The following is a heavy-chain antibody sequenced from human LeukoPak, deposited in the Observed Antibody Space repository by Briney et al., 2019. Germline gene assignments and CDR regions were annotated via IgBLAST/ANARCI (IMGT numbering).Heavy chain of an antibody. J-gene: IGHJ3*02. Sequence: SQTLSLTCTVSGYSISSGYYWGWIRQPPGKGLEWIGSIYHSGSTYYNPSLKSRVTISVDTSKNQFSLKLSSVTAADTAVYYCARGYYDSSGYFLHAFDIWGQGTMVTVSS. CDR1: GYSISSGYY. CDR2: IYHSGST. D-gene: IGHD3-22*01. V-gene: IGHV4-38-2*02. CDR3: ARGYYDSSGYFLHAFDI.